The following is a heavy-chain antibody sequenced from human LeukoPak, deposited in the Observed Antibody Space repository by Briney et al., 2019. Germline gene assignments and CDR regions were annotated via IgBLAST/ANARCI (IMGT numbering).Heavy chain of an antibody. Sequence: SETLSLTCTVSGGSISSSSYYWGWIRQPPGKGLEWIGSIYYSGSTYYNPSLKSRVTMSVDTSKNQYSLKLSSVTAADTAVYYCARSGTVIYYYMDVWGKGTTVTISS. D-gene: IGHD4-17*01. CDR2: IYYSGST. CDR1: GGSISSSSYY. V-gene: IGHV4-39*07. J-gene: IGHJ6*03. CDR3: ARSGTVIYYYMDV.